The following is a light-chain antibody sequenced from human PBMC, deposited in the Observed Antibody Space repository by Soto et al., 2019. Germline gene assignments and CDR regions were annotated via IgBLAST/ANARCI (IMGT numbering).Light chain of an antibody. V-gene: IGKV3-15*01. Sequence: EIVMTQSPATLSVSPGETATLSCRASQSVSYNLAWYQQKPGQGPRLLIYGAFTRATGIPARFTGSGSGTEFTRTISSLQSEDFAVYYCQQYKNWPPLTFGGGTKVEI. CDR1: QSVSYN. CDR3: QQYKNWPPLT. CDR2: GAF. J-gene: IGKJ4*01.